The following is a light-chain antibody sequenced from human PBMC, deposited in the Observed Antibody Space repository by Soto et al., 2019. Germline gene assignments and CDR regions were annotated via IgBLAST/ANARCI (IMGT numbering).Light chain of an antibody. V-gene: IGLV2-14*03. Sequence: QPVLTQPASVSGSPGQSITISCTGTSSDVGGYTYVSWYQQHPGKAPKLIIYDVINRPSGVSNRFSASKSGNTASLTISGLQAEDEADYYCSSYASSSTLVVFGGGTKVTVL. CDR1: SSDVGGYTY. CDR2: DVI. CDR3: SSYASSSTLVV. J-gene: IGLJ2*01.